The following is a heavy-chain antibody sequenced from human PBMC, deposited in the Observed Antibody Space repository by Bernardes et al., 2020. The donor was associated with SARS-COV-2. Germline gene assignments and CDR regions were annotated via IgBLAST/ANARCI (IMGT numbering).Heavy chain of an antibody. CDR3: ARIDQQGSFDY. CDR2: IYYSGRN. Sequence: SETLSLTCTVSGGSISSYYWSWIRQPPGKRLEWIGYIYYSGRNNYNPSLKSRVTISVDTSKNQFSLKLSSVTAAYTAVYYCARIDQQGSFDYWGQGTLVTVSS. D-gene: IGHD2-2*01. CDR1: GGSISSYY. J-gene: IGHJ4*02. V-gene: IGHV4-59*08.